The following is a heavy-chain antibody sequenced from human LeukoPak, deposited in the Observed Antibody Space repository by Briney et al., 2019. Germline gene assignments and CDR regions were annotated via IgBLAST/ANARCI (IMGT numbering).Heavy chain of an antibody. D-gene: IGHD3-22*01. CDR3: ARVDSSGIDY. CDR1: GGSFSGYY. CDR2: INHSGST. Sequence: PSETLSLTCAVYGGSFSGYYWSWIRQPPVKGLEWIGEINHSGSTNYNPSLKSRVTISVDTSKNQFSLKLSSVTAADTAVYYCARVDSSGIDYWGQGTLVTVSS. J-gene: IGHJ4*02. V-gene: IGHV4-34*01.